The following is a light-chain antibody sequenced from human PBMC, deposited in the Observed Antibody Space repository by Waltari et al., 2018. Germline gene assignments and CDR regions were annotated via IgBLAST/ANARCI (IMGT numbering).Light chain of an antibody. J-gene: IGKJ1*01. Sequence: DIQMTQSPSSLSASVGDRVTITCRANQSISSYLNMYQQKHGKAPKLLIYAASSLQSGVPSRFSGSGSGTDFTLTISSLQPEDFATYYCQQSYSTPWTFGQGTKVEIK. CDR2: AAS. CDR3: QQSYSTPWT. V-gene: IGKV1-39*01. CDR1: QSISSY.